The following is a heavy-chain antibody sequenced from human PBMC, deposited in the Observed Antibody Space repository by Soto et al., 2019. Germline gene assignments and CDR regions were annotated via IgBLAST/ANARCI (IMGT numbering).Heavy chain of an antibody. Sequence: SVKVSCKASGGTFSSYAISWVRQAPGQGLEWMGGIIPIFGTANYAQKFQGRVTITADESTSTAYMELSSLRSEDTAVYYCARDLDILTGYGSFDYWGQGTLVTVSS. V-gene: IGHV1-69*13. D-gene: IGHD3-9*01. CDR2: IIPIFGTA. J-gene: IGHJ4*02. CDR1: GGTFSSYA. CDR3: ARDLDILTGYGSFDY.